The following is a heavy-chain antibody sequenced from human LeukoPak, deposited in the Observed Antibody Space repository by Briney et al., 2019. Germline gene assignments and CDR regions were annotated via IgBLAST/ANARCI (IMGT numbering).Heavy chain of an antibody. J-gene: IGHJ4*02. CDR2: INSDGSST. V-gene: IGHV3-74*01. Sequence: PGGSLRLSCAASGFTFSSYWMHWVRQAPGKGLVWVSRINSDGSSTSYADSVKGRFTISRDNDKNTMYLQMNSLRAEDTAVYYCERDEDYYDSSGPFDYWGQGNLVTVSS. CDR3: ERDEDYYDSSGPFDY. D-gene: IGHD3-22*01. CDR1: GFTFSSYW.